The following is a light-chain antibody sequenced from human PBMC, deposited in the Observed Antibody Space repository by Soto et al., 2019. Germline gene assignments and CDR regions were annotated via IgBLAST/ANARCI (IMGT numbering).Light chain of an antibody. CDR1: QSVSNNY. CDR2: GAS. Sequence: EIVLTQSPGTLSLSPGERATLSCRASQSVSNNYLAWYQQKPVQAPRLLIYGASNRATGIPDRFSGSGSGTDCTLTISRLEPEDFAVYYCQQYGSAGTYGQGTKVDIK. V-gene: IGKV3-20*01. CDR3: QQYGSAGT. J-gene: IGKJ1*01.